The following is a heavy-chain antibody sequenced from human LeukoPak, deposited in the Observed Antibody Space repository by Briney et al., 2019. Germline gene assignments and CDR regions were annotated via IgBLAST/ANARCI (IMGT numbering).Heavy chain of an antibody. CDR1: GFTVSSNY. D-gene: IGHD3-22*01. J-gene: IGHJ4*02. Sequence: GGSLRLSCAASGFTVSSNYMSWVRQAPGKGLEWVSVIYSGGSTYYADSVKGRFTISRDNSKNTLYLQMNSLRAEDTAVYYCARVPYYYDSSGYYRGYYFDYWGQGTLVTASS. V-gene: IGHV3-53*01. CDR3: ARVPYYYDSSGYYRGYYFDY. CDR2: IYSGGST.